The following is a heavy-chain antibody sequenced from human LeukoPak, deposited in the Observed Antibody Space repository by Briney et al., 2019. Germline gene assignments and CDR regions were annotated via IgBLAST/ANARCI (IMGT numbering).Heavy chain of an antibody. D-gene: IGHD4-17*01. Sequence: GGSLRLSCTASGSTFSSYSMSWVRQGPGTGLEWVSAISGSGDTTFYADSVKGRFTISRDNSKKTLYLQVNSLRAEDTAVYFCAKELTTERTPGVDSWGQGTLVTVSS. J-gene: IGHJ4*02. CDR1: GSTFSSYS. CDR2: ISGSGDTT. CDR3: AKELTTERTPGVDS. V-gene: IGHV3-23*01.